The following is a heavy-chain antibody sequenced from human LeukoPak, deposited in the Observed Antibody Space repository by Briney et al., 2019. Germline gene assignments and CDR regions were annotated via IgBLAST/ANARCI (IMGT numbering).Heavy chain of an antibody. Sequence: ASVKVSWKASGYKFTNYGINWVRQAPGQGLEWMGWISTYNGHTNYAQKLQGRVTMTTDTSTSTAYMELRSLRSDDTAVYYCARDHAAGWELPLNWFDPWGQGTLVTVSS. CDR1: GYKFTNYG. D-gene: IGHD4-23*01. J-gene: IGHJ5*02. CDR2: ISTYNGHT. V-gene: IGHV1-18*01. CDR3: ARDHAAGWELPLNWFDP.